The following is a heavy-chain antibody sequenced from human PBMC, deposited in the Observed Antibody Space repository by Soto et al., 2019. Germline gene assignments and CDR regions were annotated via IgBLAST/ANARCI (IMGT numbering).Heavy chain of an antibody. CDR2: ISDDGSQK. CDR1: GFTFRTYG. CDR3: AKEAPGGWHFFDT. D-gene: IGHD6-19*01. Sequence: GGSLRLSCAASGFTFRTYGMHWVRQAPGKGLECVAFISDDGSQKYYGDSVKGRFTISRDNSKNTLSLRMISLRTEDTSVYYCAKEAPGGWHFFDTWGQGTLVTVYS. J-gene: IGHJ4*02. V-gene: IGHV3-30*18.